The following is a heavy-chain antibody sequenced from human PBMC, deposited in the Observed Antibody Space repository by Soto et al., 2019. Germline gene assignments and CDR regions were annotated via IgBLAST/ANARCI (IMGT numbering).Heavy chain of an antibody. CDR3: AKEGYDCGCYWDS. Sequence: VQLLESGGGLVQPGGSLRLSCAASGFTFSGSAMTWVRQAPGKWLEYVSSITSSGSEVFHAASVKGRFTMSRDNSKNMLYLQMNSLRAEDTAVYYCAKEGYDCGCYWDSWGQGALVTVSS. D-gene: IGHD6-19*01. J-gene: IGHJ4*03. V-gene: IGHV3-23*01. CDR1: GFTFSGSA. CDR2: ITSSGSEV.